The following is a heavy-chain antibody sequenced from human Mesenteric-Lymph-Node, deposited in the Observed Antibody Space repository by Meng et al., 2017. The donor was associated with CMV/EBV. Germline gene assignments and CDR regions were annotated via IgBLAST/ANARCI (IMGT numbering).Heavy chain of an antibody. D-gene: IGHD2/OR15-2a*01. CDR3: ATVPTYQVLPFDF. CDR2: INTGNGNP. Sequence: KTSGYSFTAYAIHWVRLAPGQRLEWMGWINTGNGNPRYSQNFQGRVTFTRDTSTSTGYMELSSLRSEDTAVYYCATVPTYQVLPFDFWGQGTLVTVSS. V-gene: IGHV1-3*04. J-gene: IGHJ4*02. CDR1: GYSFTAYA.